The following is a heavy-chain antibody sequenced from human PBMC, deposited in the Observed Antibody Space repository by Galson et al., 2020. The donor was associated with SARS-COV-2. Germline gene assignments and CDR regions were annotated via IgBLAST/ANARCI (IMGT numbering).Heavy chain of an antibody. CDR3: ARAEANYDILPTCDY. Sequence: TGGSLRLSCAASGFTFSSYSMNWVRQAPGKGLEWVSSITSRYLYYADSVKGRFTISRDNAKNSLYLQMNSLRAEDTAVYYCARAEANYDILPTCDYWGQGTLVTVSS. CDR1: GFTFSSYS. CDR2: ITSRYL. D-gene: IGHD3-9*01. J-gene: IGHJ4*02. V-gene: IGHV3-21*01.